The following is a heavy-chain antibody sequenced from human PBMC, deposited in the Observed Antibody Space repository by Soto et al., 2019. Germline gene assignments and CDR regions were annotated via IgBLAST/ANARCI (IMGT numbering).Heavy chain of an antibody. CDR3: AEGFYRRDLDS. V-gene: IGHV4-31*03. Sequence: QAQLQESGPGLVRPSQTLSLTCTVSGGSLSTGGYYWTWIRQHPGKGLEWLGFIYYSGITYYNPSLKSRLTISVDTSKSQFSLTLSSVTAADTAVYYCAEGFYRRDLDSWGQGTLVTVSS. CDR1: GGSLSTGGYY. D-gene: IGHD3-16*02. J-gene: IGHJ4*02. CDR2: IYYSGIT.